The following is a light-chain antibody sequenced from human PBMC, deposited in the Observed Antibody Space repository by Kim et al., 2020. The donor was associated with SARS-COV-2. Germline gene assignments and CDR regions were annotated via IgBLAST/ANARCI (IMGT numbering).Light chain of an antibody. J-gene: IGLJ3*02. CDR2: EAT. CDR3: CSYAGGTFA. CDR1: SSDVRGYNL. Sequence: QSALTQPASVSGSPGQSITVSCTASSSDVRGYNLVSWYRQHPGIAPELLIYEATVRASGVSDRFSGSKSGNTASLTTSGLQAEDEADYYCCSYAGGTFAFGGGTKVTVL. V-gene: IGLV2-23*01.